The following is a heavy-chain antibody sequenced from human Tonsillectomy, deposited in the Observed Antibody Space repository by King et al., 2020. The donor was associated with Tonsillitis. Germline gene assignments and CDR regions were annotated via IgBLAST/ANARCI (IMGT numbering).Heavy chain of an antibody. D-gene: IGHD6-13*01. J-gene: IGHJ6*03. CDR1: GGTFSNLA. V-gene: IGHV1-69*01. CDR2: IIPIFGTP. Sequence: QLVQSEAEMKKPGSSVTVSCKASGGTFSNLAISWVRQAPGQGLEWMGGIIPIFGTPNYAQKFQGRVTITADESTSTAYMELSRLRSADTAVYYCARGPIATAGDYYYYYMDVWGRGTSVTVS. CDR3: ARGPIATAGDYYYYYMDV.